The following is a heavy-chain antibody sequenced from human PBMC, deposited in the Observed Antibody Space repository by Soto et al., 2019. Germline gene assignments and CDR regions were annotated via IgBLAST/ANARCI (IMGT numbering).Heavy chain of an antibody. J-gene: IGHJ4*02. CDR1: GGSISSSSYY. V-gene: IGHV4-39*01. Sequence: QLQLQESGPGLVKPSETLSLTCTVSGGSISSSSYYWGWIRQPPGKGLEWIGSIYYSGSTYYNPSLKSRVTISVDTSKNQFSLKLSSVTAADTAVYYCARQLNDYGDYYFDYWGQGTLVTVSS. CDR2: IYYSGST. D-gene: IGHD4-17*01. CDR3: ARQLNDYGDYYFDY.